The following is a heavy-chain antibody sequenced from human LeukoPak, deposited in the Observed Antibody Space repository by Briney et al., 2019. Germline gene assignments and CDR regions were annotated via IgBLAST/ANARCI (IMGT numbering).Heavy chain of an antibody. CDR2: ISWNSGSI. V-gene: IGHV3-9*01. CDR1: GFTFDDYA. J-gene: IGHJ5*02. Sequence: GGSLRLSCAASGFTFDDYAMHWVRQAAGKGLEWVSGISWNSGSIGYADSVKGRFTISRDNAKNSLYLQMNSLRAEDTAVYYCARVATYYDILTGNNWFDPWGQGTLVTVSS. D-gene: IGHD3-9*01. CDR3: ARVATYYDILTGNNWFDP.